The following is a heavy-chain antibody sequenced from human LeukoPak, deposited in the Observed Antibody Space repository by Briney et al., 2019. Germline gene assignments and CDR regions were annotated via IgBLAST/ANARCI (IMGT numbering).Heavy chain of an antibody. J-gene: IGHJ4*02. CDR3: ARNSESLTHPKY. CDR2: INQDGSEK. CDR1: GFTLGVYW. D-gene: IGHD1-14*01. Sequence: GGSLRLSCAASGFTLGVYWMTWVRQAPGKGLEWVANINQDGSEKHYLDSVRGRFTISRDNPRNSLSLQMSSLRAEDTAIYYCARNSESLTHPKYWGQGTLVTVSS. V-gene: IGHV3-7*01.